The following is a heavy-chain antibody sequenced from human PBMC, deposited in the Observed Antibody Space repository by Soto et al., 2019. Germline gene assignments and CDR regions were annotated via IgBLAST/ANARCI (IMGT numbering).Heavy chain of an antibody. Sequence: QITLNESGPTQVKPRQTLTLTCTFSGFSLTTSGVGVGWIRQSPGKAPEWLALIYWDDDKRYSSSLKSRLTITKDTSKIQVVLTMADVDPADTATYYCAHRVLRTVFGLVTTTAIYFDFWGQGTPVAVSS. V-gene: IGHV2-5*02. D-gene: IGHD3-3*01. J-gene: IGHJ4*02. CDR3: AHRVLRTVFGLVTTTAIYFDF. CDR1: GFSLTTSGVG. CDR2: IYWDDDK.